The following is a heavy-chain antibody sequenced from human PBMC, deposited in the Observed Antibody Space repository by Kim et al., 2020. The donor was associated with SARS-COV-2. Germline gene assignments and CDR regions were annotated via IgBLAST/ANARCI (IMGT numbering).Heavy chain of an antibody. D-gene: IGHD3-9*01. CDR1: GFTFSSYA. Sequence: GGSLRLSCAASGFTFSSYAMSWVRQAPGKGLEWVSVIYSGGSSTYYADSVKGRFTISRDNSKNTLYLQMNSLRAEDTAVYYCAKGYYDILTGYYPSYTFDYWGQGTLVTVSS. CDR2: IYSGGSST. V-gene: IGHV3-23*03. CDR3: AKGYYDILTGYYPSYTFDY. J-gene: IGHJ4*02.